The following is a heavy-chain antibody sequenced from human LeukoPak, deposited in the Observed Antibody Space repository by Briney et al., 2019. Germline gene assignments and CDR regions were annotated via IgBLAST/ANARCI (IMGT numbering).Heavy chain of an antibody. CDR2: VYPGDSDT. V-gene: IGHV5-51*01. D-gene: IGHD5-12*01. CDR3: ARRVPTSYFDY. J-gene: IGHJ4*02. Sequence: GESLKISCKGSGYSFNTYWIAWVRQMPGKGLEVMGIVYPGDSDTRYSPSFQGQVTISVDKSISTAYLQWSSLKASDTAMYYCARRVPTSYFDYWGQGTLVTVSS. CDR1: GYSFNTYW.